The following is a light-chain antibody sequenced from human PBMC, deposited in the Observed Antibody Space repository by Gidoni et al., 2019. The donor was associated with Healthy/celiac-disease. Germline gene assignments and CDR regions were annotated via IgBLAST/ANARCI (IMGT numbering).Light chain of an antibody. CDR3: QQSYSTPTT. Sequence: DRVTITCRASQSISSYLNWYQQKPGKAPKLLIYAASSLQSGVPSRFSGSGSGTDFTLTISSLQPEDFATYYCQQSYSTPTTFGQGTKVEIK. CDR1: QSISSY. CDR2: AAS. V-gene: IGKV1-39*01. J-gene: IGKJ1*01.